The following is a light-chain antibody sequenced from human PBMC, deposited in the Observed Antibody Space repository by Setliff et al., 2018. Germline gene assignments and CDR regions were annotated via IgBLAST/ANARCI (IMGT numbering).Light chain of an antibody. CDR3: SSYKSDSTYV. V-gene: IGLV2-14*03. Sequence: QSALAQPASVSGSPGQSITISCTGTSSDVGVFNYVSWYQQHPGKAPKLMIYDVTSRPSGVSNRFSGSKSGNTASLTISGLQVEDEADYYCSSYKSDSTYVFGTGTKVTV. J-gene: IGLJ1*01. CDR1: SSDVGVFNY. CDR2: DVT.